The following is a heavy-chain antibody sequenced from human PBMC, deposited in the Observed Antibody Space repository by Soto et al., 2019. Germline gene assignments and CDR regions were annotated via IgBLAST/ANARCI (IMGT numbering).Heavy chain of an antibody. CDR2: IYYSGST. CDR1: NDSISPYY. V-gene: IGHV4-59*08. D-gene: IGHD3-10*01. Sequence: SETLSLTCTVSNDSISPYYWSWIRQPPGKGLEWIGYIYYSGSTYYNPSLKSRVTISVDTSKNQFSLKLSSVTAADTAVYYCARAQGSGFLVSWGQGTLVTVSS. CDR3: ARAQGSGFLVS. J-gene: IGHJ4*02.